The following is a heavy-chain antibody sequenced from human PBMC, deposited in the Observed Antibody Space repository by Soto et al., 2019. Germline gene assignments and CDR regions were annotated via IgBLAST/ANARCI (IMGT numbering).Heavy chain of an antibody. Sequence: GGSLRLSCAASGFTFSSYAMSWVRQAPGKGLEWVSAISGSGGSTYYADSVKGRFTISRDNSKNTLYLQMNSLRAEDTAVYYCAKGQLARGIDGSTYYYYGMDVWGQGTTVTVSS. V-gene: IGHV3-23*01. D-gene: IGHD1-1*01. J-gene: IGHJ6*02. CDR3: AKGQLARGIDGSTYYYYGMDV. CDR2: ISGSGGST. CDR1: GFTFSSYA.